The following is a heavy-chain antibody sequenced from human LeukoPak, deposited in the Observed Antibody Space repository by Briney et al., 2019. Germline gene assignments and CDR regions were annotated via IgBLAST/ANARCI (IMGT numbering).Heavy chain of an antibody. J-gene: IGHJ6*02. D-gene: IGHD4-23*01. CDR3: AREGTTVENYYYGMDV. CDR1: GGTFSRYA. V-gene: IGHV1-69*04. CDR2: IIPILGIA. Sequence: GSSVKVSCKASGGTFSRYAISWVRQAPGQGLEWMGRIIPILGIANYAQKFQGRVTITADKSTSTAYMELSSLRSEDTAVYYCAREGTTVENYYYGMDVWGQGTTVTVSS.